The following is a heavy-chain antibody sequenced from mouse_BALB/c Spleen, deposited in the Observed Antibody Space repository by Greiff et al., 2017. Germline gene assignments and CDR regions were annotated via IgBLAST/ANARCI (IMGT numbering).Heavy chain of an antibody. CDR2: INPYNGGT. V-gene: IGHV1-18*01. CDR3: AREDTTVAGGFAY. Sequence: VQLKQSGPELVKPGASMKISCKASGYSFTGYTMNWVKQSHGKNLEWIGLINPYNGGTSYNQKFKGKATLTVDKSSSTAYMELLSLTSEDSAVYYCAREDTTVAGGFAYWGQGTLVTVSA. J-gene: IGHJ3*01. D-gene: IGHD1-1*01. CDR1: GYSFTGYT.